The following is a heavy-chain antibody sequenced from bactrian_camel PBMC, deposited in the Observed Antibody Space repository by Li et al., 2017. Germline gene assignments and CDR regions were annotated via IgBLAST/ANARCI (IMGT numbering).Heavy chain of an antibody. CDR1: AYTFRRNH. CDR3: AARDRETCGATWYALSRWAY. J-gene: IGHJ4*01. CDR2: ISSERST. Sequence: VQLVESGGDSVQPGGSLRLSCAASAYTFRRNHVAWFRQAHGDGCELVSTISSERSTYYADSVKGRFTISRDNAKKAVYLEMNSLKPEDTAMYYCAARDRETCGATWYALSRWAYWGQGTQVTVS. V-gene: IGHV3S40*01. D-gene: IGHD6*01.